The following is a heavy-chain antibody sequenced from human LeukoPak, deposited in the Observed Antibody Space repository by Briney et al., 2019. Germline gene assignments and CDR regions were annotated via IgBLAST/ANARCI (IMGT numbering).Heavy chain of an antibody. CDR3: AKDRESNIVLVPAAVDY. D-gene: IGHD2-2*01. CDR1: GFTLSSYG. J-gene: IGHJ4*02. Sequence: PGGSLRLSCAASGFTLSSYGMPWVRQAPGKGLEWVAFIRYDGTNKYYADSVKGRFTISRDNSKNTLYPQMNSLRAEDTAVYYCAKDRESNIVLVPAAVDYWGQGTLVTVSS. CDR2: IRYDGTNK. V-gene: IGHV3-30*02.